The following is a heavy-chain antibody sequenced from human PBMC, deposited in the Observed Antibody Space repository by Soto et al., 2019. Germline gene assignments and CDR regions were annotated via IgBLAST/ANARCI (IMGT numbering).Heavy chain of an antibody. CDR2: ISGSGSRT. J-gene: IGHJ4*02. D-gene: IGHD2-15*01. CDR1: GFTFSSYA. CDR3: AKDLVAATGY. Sequence: GSLRLSCVASGFTFSSYAMSWVRQAPGKGLEWVSGISGSGSRTHYADSVKGRFAISRDNSKNTLYLQMNSLRAEDTAVYYCAKDLVAATGYWGQGSLVTVSS. V-gene: IGHV3-23*01.